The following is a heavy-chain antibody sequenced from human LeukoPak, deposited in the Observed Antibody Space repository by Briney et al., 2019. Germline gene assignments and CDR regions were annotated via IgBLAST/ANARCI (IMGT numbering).Heavy chain of an antibody. CDR1: GFTFDDYG. CDR2: INWNGGST. D-gene: IGHD3-3*01. V-gene: IGHV3-20*04. Sequence: GGSLRLSCAASGFTFDDYGMSWVRQAPGKGLEWVSGINWNGGSTGYADSVKGRFTISRDNAKNSLYLQMNSLRAEDTALYYCARGNYDFWSGYYLVWGKGTTVTVSS. J-gene: IGHJ6*04. CDR3: ARGNYDFWSGYYLV.